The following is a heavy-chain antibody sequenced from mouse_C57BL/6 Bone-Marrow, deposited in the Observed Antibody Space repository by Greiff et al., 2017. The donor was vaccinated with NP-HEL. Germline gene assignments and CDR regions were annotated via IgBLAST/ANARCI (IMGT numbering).Heavy chain of an antibody. CDR1: GYSFTGYY. Sequence: EVKLMESGPELVKPGASVKISCKASGYSFTGYYMNWVKQSPEKSLEWIGEINPSTGGTTYNQKFKAKATLTVDKSSSTAYMQLKSLTSEDSAVYYCALGGAAQAPYAMDYWGQGTSVTVSS. V-gene: IGHV1-42*01. CDR3: ALGGAAQAPYAMDY. CDR2: INPSTGGT. D-gene: IGHD3-2*02. J-gene: IGHJ4*01.